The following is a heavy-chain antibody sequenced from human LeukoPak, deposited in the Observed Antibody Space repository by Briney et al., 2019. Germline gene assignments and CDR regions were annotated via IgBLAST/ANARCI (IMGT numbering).Heavy chain of an antibody. CDR3: GKGINYYDNHGYFKN. J-gene: IGHJ4*02. D-gene: IGHD3-22*01. CDR1: GFTFSSYA. CDR2: ISYDGSNK. V-gene: IGHV3-30-3*01. Sequence: GGSLRLSCAASGFTFSSYAMHWVRQAPGKGLEWVAVISYDGSNKYYADSVKGRFTISRDNSKNTLYLQMNSLRAEDTAVYYCGKGINYYDNHGYFKNWGQGTLVTVSS.